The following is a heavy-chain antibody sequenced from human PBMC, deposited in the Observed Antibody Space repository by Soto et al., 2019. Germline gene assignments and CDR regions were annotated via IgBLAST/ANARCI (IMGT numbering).Heavy chain of an antibody. V-gene: IGHV4-34*01. D-gene: IGHD3-16*02. CDR2: INHSGGT. Sequence: PSETLSLTCAVYGGSFSGYYWSWIRQPPGKGLEWIGEINHSGGTNYNPSLKSRVTISVDTSKNQFSLKLSSVTAADTAVYYCARGRGDYVWGSYRRYFDYWGQGTLVTVS. CDR1: GGSFSGYY. J-gene: IGHJ4*02. CDR3: ARGRGDYVWGSYRRYFDY.